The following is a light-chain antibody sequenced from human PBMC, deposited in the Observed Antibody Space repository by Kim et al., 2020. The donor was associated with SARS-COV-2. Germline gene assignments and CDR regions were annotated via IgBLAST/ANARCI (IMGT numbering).Light chain of an antibody. J-gene: IGLJ3*02. V-gene: IGLV3-21*04. Sequence: PGKTTTMTCGVNNIGSEGLHRYQQRPGQAPVLLIYHDTDRPSGIPERFSASKSGNTATLTITRVEAGDEADYYCHLWDSDSDHWVFGGGTQLTVL. CDR3: HLWDSDSDHWV. CDR2: HDT. CDR1: NIGSEG.